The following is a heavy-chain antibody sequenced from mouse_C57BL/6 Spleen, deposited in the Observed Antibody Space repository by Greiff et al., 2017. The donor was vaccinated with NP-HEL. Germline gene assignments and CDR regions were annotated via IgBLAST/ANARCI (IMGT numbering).Heavy chain of an antibody. D-gene: IGHD3-3*01. V-gene: IGHV5-4*01. J-gene: IGHJ4*01. CDR2: ISDGGSYT. Sequence: EVKLVESGGGLVKPGGSLKLSCAASGFTFSSYAMSWVRQTPEKRLEWVATISDGGSYTYYPDNVKGRFTISRDNAKNHLYLQMSHLKSEDTAMYYCARDRARGYAMDDWGQGTSVTVSS. CDR3: ARDRARGYAMDD. CDR1: GFTFSSYA.